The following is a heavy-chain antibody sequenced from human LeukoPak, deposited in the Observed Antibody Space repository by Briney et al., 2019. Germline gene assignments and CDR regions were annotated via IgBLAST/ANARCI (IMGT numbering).Heavy chain of an antibody. CDR1: GGSISSYY. J-gene: IGHJ3*02. Sequence: PSETLSLTCTVSGGSISSYYWSWIRQPPGKGLEWIGYIYYSGDTAYNPSLRSRVTMSVDTSKNQFSLKLSSVTAADTAVYYCARGHRLWGIAARRYAFDIWGQGTMVTVSS. CDR2: IYYSGDT. D-gene: IGHD6-6*01. V-gene: IGHV4-59*12. CDR3: ARGHRLWGIAARRYAFDI.